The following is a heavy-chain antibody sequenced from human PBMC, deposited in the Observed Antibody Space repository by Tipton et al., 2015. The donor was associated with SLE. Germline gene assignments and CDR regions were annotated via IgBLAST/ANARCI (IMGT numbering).Heavy chain of an antibody. CDR1: GGSIRGHY. Sequence: TLSLTCTVSGGSIRGHYWNWVRQPPGQGLEWIGNINYSGSTKYNPSLKSRVTISVDTSKNQFSLRLTSVTAADTAVYYCVRDFRQQLVYFVYWGQGTLVTVSS. D-gene: IGHD6-13*01. CDR3: VRDFRQQLVYFVY. V-gene: IGHV4-59*11. CDR2: INYSGST. J-gene: IGHJ4*02.